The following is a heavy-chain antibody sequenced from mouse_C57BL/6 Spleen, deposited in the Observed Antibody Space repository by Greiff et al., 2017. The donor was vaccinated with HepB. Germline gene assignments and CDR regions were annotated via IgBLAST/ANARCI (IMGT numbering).Heavy chain of an antibody. J-gene: IGHJ2*01. CDR2: ISYDGSN. Sequence: EVQLQQSGPGLVKPSQSLSLTCSVTGYSITSGYYWNWIRQFPGNKLEWMGYISYDGSNNYNPSLKNRISITRDTSKNQFFLKLNSVTTEDTATYYCARDGDYYGSSYSYYFDYWGQGTTLTVSS. D-gene: IGHD1-1*01. CDR1: GYSITSGYY. V-gene: IGHV3-6*01. CDR3: ARDGDYYGSSYSYYFDY.